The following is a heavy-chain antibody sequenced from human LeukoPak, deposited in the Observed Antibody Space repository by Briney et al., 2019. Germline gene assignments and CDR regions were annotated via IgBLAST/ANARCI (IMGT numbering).Heavy chain of an antibody. D-gene: IGHD3/OR15-3a*01. CDR1: GFTFDDYA. CDR2: ISWNSGSI. V-gene: IGHV3-9*01. CDR3: AKDMGSGLVIRGYYYYMDV. Sequence: GRSLRLSCAASGFTFDDYAMHWVRQAPGKGLEWVSGISWNSGSIGYADSVKGRFTISRDNAKNSLYLQMNSLRAEDTALYYCAKDMGSGLVIRGYYYYMDVWGKWTTVTVSS. J-gene: IGHJ6*03.